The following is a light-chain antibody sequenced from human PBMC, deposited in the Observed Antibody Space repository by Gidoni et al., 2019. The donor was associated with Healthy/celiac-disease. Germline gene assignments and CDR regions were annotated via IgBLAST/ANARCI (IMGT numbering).Light chain of an antibody. CDR2: DAS. J-gene: IGKJ4*01. CDR1: QSVSSY. Sequence: EIVWTQSPATLSLTPGERATLSCRASQSVSSYLAWYQQKPGQAPRLLIYDASNSATGIPARFSGSGSGTDFTLTISSLEPEDFAVYYCKQRSNWPLTFGGGTKVEIK. V-gene: IGKV3-11*01. CDR3: KQRSNWPLT.